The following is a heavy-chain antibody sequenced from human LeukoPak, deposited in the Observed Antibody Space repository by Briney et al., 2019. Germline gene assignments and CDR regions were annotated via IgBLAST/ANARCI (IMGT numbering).Heavy chain of an antibody. J-gene: IGHJ5*02. CDR3: AKVPPSITAAGNWLGP. D-gene: IGHD6-13*01. Sequence: ASVKVSSKASGYTFTGYYIHWVRQAPGQGLEWMGRINPNTGGTDYAQKFQGRVTMTRDTSITTAYMELSRLTSDDTARYYCAKVPPSITAAGNWLGPWGQGALVTVSS. CDR2: INPNTGGT. V-gene: IGHV1-2*06. CDR1: GYTFTGYY.